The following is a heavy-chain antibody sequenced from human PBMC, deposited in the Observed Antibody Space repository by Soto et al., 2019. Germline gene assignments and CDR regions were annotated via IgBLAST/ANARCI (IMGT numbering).Heavy chain of an antibody. D-gene: IGHD6-13*01. CDR2: ITWNSGII. CDR3: ATDQGYSTSYYGYVDL. V-gene: IGHV3-9*01. CDR1: GFTFDDYA. J-gene: IGHJ2*01. Sequence: EVQLVESGGGLVQPGRSLRLSCAASGFTFDDYAMHWVRQPPGKGLEWVSGITWNSGIIGYADSVKGRFTISRDNAKNSLYLKMNSLSTEDTALYYCATDQGYSTSYYGYVDLWGRGTLVTVSS.